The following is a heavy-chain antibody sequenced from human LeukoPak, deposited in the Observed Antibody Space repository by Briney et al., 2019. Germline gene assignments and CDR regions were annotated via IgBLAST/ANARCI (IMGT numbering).Heavy chain of an antibody. CDR1: GYTFTNYD. D-gene: IGHD2-2*01. J-gene: IGHJ4*02. CDR3: VRGYCSTTSCWYSDY. Sequence: ASVKVSCKASGYTFTNYDINWVRQATGQGPEWMGWMNPNSGNTGYAQKFQGRVTLTRDTSISTAYLELSSLRSEDTAVYYRVRGYCSTTSCWYSDYWGQGTLVTVSS. CDR2: MNPNSGNT. V-gene: IGHV1-8*01.